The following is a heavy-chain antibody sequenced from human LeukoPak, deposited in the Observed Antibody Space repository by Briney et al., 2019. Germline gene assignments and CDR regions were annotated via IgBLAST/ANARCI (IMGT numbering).Heavy chain of an antibody. V-gene: IGHV3-30-3*01. D-gene: IGHD4-17*01. CDR3: ARSPGKTDYDCYFDC. Sequence: GGSLRLSCAASGFTFSTYAMYWVRQAPGKGLEWVAIVSYDGSIEYYADSVKGRFTISRDNSKNTLYLQMNSLRAEDTAVYYCARSPGKTDYDCYFDCWGRGTLVTVSS. J-gene: IGHJ4*02. CDR1: GFTFSTYA. CDR2: VSYDGSIE.